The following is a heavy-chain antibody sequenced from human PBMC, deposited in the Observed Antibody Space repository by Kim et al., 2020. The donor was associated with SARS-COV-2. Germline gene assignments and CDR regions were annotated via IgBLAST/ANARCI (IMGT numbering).Heavy chain of an antibody. J-gene: IGHJ5*02. CDR2: IYPTNSET. V-gene: IGHV5-51*01. Sequence: GESLKISCQASGHSFSNYWIGWVRQMPGQGPQWVGFIYPTNSETQYSPSFQGHVTISADNSINTVYLRWSSLRASDTAIYYCARRYYYSTELDPWGQGTMVTVSS. CDR1: GHSFSNYW. CDR3: ARRYYYSTELDP. D-gene: IGHD3-10*01.